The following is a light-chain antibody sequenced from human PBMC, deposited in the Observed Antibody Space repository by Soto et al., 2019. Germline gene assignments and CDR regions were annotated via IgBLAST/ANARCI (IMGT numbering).Light chain of an antibody. CDR1: RDIADS. CDR3: QQYDDPFT. V-gene: IGKV1-33*01. J-gene: IGKJ4*01. Sequence: DPQMTPSPSSLSASVGDTVTITCQASRDIADSLNWYQQRAGQAPKLLIYDASNLQSGVPARFSGSGTGTSFILTISSLQPEDFATYYCQQYDDPFTFGGGTKVEIK. CDR2: DAS.